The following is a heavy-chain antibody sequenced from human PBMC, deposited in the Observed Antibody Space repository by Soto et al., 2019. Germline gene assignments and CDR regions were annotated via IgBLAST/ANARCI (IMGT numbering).Heavy chain of an antibody. Sequence: SETLSLTCTVSGGSISSGDYYWSWIRQPPGKGLEWIGYIYYSGSTYYNPSLKSRVTISVDTSKNQFSLKLSSVTAADTAVYYCARANSGGKGYYFDYWGQGTLVTVSS. V-gene: IGHV4-30-4*01. CDR1: GGSISSGDYY. D-gene: IGHD6-25*01. CDR3: ARANSGGKGYYFDY. J-gene: IGHJ4*02. CDR2: IYYSGST.